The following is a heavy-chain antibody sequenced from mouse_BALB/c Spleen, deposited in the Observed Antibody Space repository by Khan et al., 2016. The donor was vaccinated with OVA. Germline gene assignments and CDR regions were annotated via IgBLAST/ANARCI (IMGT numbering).Heavy chain of an antibody. CDR2: ISTIDTYT. CDR3: NGTSYDGTCWFTY. V-gene: IGHV5-9*02. J-gene: IGHJ3*01. D-gene: IGHD2-1*01. CDR1: GFAFNSYN. Sequence: VQLVESGGGLVKPGGSLKLSCEASGFAFNSYNMSWVNQTPGKRLEWVATISTIDTYTSYPDSVKGRFTMSGDTATNTLYLQMSSLRSEDTAIYDSNGTSYDGTCWFTYWGQGTLVTVSA.